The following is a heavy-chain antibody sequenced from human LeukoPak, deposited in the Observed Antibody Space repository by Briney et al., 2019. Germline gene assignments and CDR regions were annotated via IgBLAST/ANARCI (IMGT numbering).Heavy chain of an antibody. Sequence: ASVKVSCKVSGYSLSELSTHCVRQAPGQGLEWMGGFDPGDDEIIYAQKFQGRVTMTEDTSTDTAYLELSSLRSEDTAVYFCATEKDLLLDSWGQGTPVTVSS. V-gene: IGHV1-24*01. CDR2: FDPGDDEI. J-gene: IGHJ5*01. D-gene: IGHD1-26*01. CDR1: GYSLSELS. CDR3: ATEKDLLLDS.